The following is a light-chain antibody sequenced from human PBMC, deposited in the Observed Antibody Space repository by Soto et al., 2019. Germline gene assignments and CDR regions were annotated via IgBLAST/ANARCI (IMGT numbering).Light chain of an antibody. CDR1: NSNIGSNT. J-gene: IGLJ2*01. CDR2: SDN. Sequence: QSVLTQPPSASGTPGQRVTISCSGSNSNIGSNTVSWYQQLPGTAPKSLIYSDNQRPSGVPDRISGSRSGTSASLAISGLQSDDEAEYYCAACDDSLRGRVFGGGIKLTVL. V-gene: IGLV1-44*01. CDR3: AACDDSLRGRV.